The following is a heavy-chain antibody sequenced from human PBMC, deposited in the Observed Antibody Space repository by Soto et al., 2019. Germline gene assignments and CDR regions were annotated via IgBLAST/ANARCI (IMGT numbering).Heavy chain of an antibody. Sequence: VGSMRLSCAASGFTFSSYGMHWVRQAPGKGLEWVAVISYDGSNKYYADSVKGRFTISRDNSKNTLYLQMNSLRAEDTAVYYCAKDEYGCSGGSCYKHYYYYGMDVWGQGTTVTVSS. CDR3: AKDEYGCSGGSCYKHYYYYGMDV. J-gene: IGHJ6*02. D-gene: IGHD2-15*01. CDR2: ISYDGSNK. CDR1: GFTFSSYG. V-gene: IGHV3-30*18.